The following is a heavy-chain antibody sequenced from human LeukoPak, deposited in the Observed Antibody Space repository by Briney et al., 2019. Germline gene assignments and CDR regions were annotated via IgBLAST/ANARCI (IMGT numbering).Heavy chain of an antibody. V-gene: IGHV1-3*01. CDR1: GYTFTYYA. D-gene: IGHD6-19*01. CDR2: INAGNGNT. Sequence: ASVKVSCTASGYTFTYYAIQWVRQAPGQRLEWMGWINAGNGNTKYSQKFQGRVTITRYTSASTAYMELRSLRSEDTAVYYCARGVSASSGWYVIDHWGQGTLVTVSS. CDR3: ARGVSASSGWYVIDH. J-gene: IGHJ5*02.